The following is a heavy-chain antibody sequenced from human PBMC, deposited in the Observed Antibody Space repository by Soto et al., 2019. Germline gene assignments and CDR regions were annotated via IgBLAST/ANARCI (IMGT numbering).Heavy chain of an antibody. CDR1: GGTFSTSA. CDR2: IMPVFPTP. CDR3: ARDKDRQQLGGNYYYIMDV. J-gene: IGHJ6*01. Sequence: SVKVSCKTSGGTFSTSAISWVRQAPGQGLEWMGGIMPVFPTPDYAQKFQGRVTITADESTGTAYMELSSLRSEDTAVYYCARDKDRQQLGGNYYYIMDVWGQGTTVTVSS. V-gene: IGHV1-69*13. D-gene: IGHD3-3*02.